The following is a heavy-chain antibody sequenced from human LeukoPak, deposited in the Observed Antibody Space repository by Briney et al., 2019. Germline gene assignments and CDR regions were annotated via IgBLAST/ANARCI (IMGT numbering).Heavy chain of an antibody. Sequence: SVKVSCKASGGTFSSYAISWARQAPGQGLEWMGRIIPIFGIANYAQKFQGRVTITADKSTSTAYMELSSLRSGDTAVYYCARHYYDSSGYLYYFDYWGQGTLVTVSS. CDR3: ARHYYDSSGYLYYFDY. J-gene: IGHJ4*02. CDR1: GGTFSSYA. CDR2: IIPIFGIA. D-gene: IGHD3-22*01. V-gene: IGHV1-69*04.